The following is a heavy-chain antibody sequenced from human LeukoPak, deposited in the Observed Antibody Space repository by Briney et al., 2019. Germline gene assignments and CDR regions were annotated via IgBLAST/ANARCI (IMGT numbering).Heavy chain of an antibody. V-gene: IGHV3-11*06. Sequence: GGSLRLSCAVSGFSFSDYYMSCIPQTPGKGLECVSYISSFSTYTNYADSVKGRFTISRDNAKNSLHLQMNSLRDEDTAVYYCARGSSNWYFDLWGRGTLVTVSS. CDR1: GFSFSDYY. CDR2: ISSFSTYT. CDR3: ARGSSNWYFDL. J-gene: IGHJ2*01. D-gene: IGHD2-15*01.